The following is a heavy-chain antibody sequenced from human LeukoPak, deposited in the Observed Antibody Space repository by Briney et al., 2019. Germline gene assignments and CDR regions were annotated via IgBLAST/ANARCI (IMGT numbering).Heavy chain of an antibody. J-gene: IGHJ4*02. CDR1: GFTFSSYW. CDR3: AKVNDVGAAFDY. V-gene: IGHV3-74*01. CDR2: ISSDGTNT. Sequence: GGSLTLSCAASGFTFSSYWMHWARQDAGKGLVWVARISSDGTNTIYADSVKGRFTISRDNAKNTLYLQMNSLRAEDTAVYYCAKVNDVGAAFDYWGQGTLVTVSS. D-gene: IGHD1-26*01.